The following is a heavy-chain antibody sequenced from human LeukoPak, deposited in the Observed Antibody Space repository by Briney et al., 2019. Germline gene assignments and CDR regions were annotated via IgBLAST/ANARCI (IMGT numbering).Heavy chain of an antibody. CDR3: ARIWFGESNTHDAFDI. Sequence: GASVKGSCKASGDTFSSYAISWVRQAPGQGLEWMGGINPNSGGTNYAQKFQGRVTMTRDTSISTAYMDLSRLRSDDTAVYYCARIWFGESNTHDAFDIWGQGTMVTVSS. CDR1: GDTFSSYA. D-gene: IGHD3-10*01. CDR2: INPNSGGT. V-gene: IGHV1-2*02. J-gene: IGHJ3*02.